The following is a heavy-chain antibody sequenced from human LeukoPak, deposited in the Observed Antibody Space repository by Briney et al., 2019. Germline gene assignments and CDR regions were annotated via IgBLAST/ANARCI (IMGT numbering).Heavy chain of an antibody. D-gene: IGHD3-10*01. CDR1: GYTFTIYA. CDR3: AREGRGSFDY. J-gene: IGHJ4*02. CDR2: INAGNGNT. Sequence: GASVNVSFKASGYTFTIYAMHWVRQAPGQRLEWMGWINAGNGNTKYSQKFQGRVTITRDTSASTAYMELSSLRSEDTAVYYCAREGRGSFDYWGQGTLVTVSS. V-gene: IGHV1-3*01.